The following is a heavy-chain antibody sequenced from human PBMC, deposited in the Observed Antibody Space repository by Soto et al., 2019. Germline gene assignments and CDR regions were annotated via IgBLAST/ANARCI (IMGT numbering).Heavy chain of an antibody. CDR2: ISSSSSYI. CDR3: ARGYSSIAVAGTLPDAFDI. CDR1: GFTFSSYS. V-gene: IGHV3-21*01. J-gene: IGHJ3*02. D-gene: IGHD6-19*01. Sequence: GRSLRLSCAASGFTFSSYSMNWVRQAPGKELEWVSSISSSSSYIYYADSVKGRFTISRDNAKNSLYLQMNSLRAEDTAVYYCARGYSSIAVAGTLPDAFDIWGQGTMVTVSS.